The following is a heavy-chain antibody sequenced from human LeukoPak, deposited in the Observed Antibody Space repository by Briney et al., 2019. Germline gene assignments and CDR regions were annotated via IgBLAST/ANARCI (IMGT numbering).Heavy chain of an antibody. CDR1: GGSFSGYY. CDR3: ARGEWDIVVVPAADGSYYYYYGMDV. V-gene: IGHV4-59*01. CDR2: IYYSGST. D-gene: IGHD2-2*01. J-gene: IGHJ6*02. Sequence: SETLSLTCAVYGGSFSGYYWSWIRQPPGKGLEWIGYIYYSGSTNYNPSLKSRVTISVDTSKNQFSLKLSSVTAADTAVYYCARGEWDIVVVPAADGSYYYYYGMDVWGQGTTVTVSS.